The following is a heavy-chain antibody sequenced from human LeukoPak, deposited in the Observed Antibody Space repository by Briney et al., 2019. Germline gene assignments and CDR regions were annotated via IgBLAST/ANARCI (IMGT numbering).Heavy chain of an antibody. CDR1: GFTFSTYW. CDR2: INSDGSET. D-gene: IGHD2-2*02. J-gene: IGHJ5*02. V-gene: IGHV3-74*01. CDR3: TRTYCSSTSCYTELFDP. Sequence: PGGSLRLSCAASGFTFSTYWMHWVRQTPGKGLLWVSRINSDGSETTYADSVKGRFTISRDNAKNTLYLQTNSLRAEDTAVYYCTRTYCSSTSCYTELFDPWGQGTLVTVSS.